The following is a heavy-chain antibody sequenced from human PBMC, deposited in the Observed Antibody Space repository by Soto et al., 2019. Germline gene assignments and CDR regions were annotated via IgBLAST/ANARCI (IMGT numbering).Heavy chain of an antibody. CDR1: GYSFTSYW. V-gene: IGHV5-51*01. J-gene: IGHJ5*02. CDR3: ARHAASIAAPPRFDP. CDR2: IYPGDSDT. D-gene: IGHD6-6*01. Sequence: PGESLKISCKGSGYSFTSYWIGWVRQMPGKGLEWMGIIYPGDSDTRHSPSFQGQVTISADKSISTAYLQWSSLKASDTAMYYCARHAASIAAPPRFDPWGQGTLVTVS.